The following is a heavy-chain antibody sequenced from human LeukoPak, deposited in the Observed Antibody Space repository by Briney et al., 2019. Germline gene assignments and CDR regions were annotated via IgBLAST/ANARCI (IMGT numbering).Heavy chain of an antibody. V-gene: IGHV5-51*01. D-gene: IGHD3-10*01. CDR2: IYPGDSDT. Sequence: GESLKISCKGSGYSFTSYWIGWVRQMPGKGLEWMGIIYPGDSDTRYSPSFQGQVTISADKSISTAYLQWSSLKASDTAMYYCARTARYLYGSGSLYYFDYWGQGTLVTVSS. J-gene: IGHJ4*02. CDR1: GYSFTSYW. CDR3: ARTARYLYGSGSLYYFDY.